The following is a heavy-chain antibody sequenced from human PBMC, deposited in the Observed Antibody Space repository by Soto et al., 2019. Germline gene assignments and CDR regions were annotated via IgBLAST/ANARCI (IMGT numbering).Heavy chain of an antibody. CDR2: IIPIFGTA. CDR3: ARTDDILTGYRKRNYYYGMDV. D-gene: IGHD3-9*01. CDR1: GGTFSSYA. J-gene: IGHJ6*02. Sequence: QVQLVQSGAEVKKPGSSVKVSCKASGGTFSSYAISWVRQAPGQGLEWMGGIIPIFGTANYAQKFQGRVTITADESTSTAYMVLSSLRSEDTAVYYCARTDDILTGYRKRNYYYGMDVWGQGTTVTVSS. V-gene: IGHV1-69*01.